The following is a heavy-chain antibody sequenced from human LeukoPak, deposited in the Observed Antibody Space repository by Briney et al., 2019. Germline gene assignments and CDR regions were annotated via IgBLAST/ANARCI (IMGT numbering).Heavy chain of an antibody. CDR1: RYSFASYW. Sequence: GESLQISCKGSRYSFASYWIGWVRQMPGQGMEWMGIIYPGGDSESRYSPSFQGQVTISADKSISTAYLQWSSLKASDTAMFYCVIGYSSGWYFDYWGQGTLVTVSS. CDR2: IYPGGDSES. J-gene: IGHJ4*02. V-gene: IGHV5-51*01. D-gene: IGHD6-19*01. CDR3: VIGYSSGWYFDY.